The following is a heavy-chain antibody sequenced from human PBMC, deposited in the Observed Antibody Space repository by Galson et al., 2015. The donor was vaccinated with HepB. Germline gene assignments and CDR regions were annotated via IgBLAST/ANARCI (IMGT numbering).Heavy chain of an antibody. J-gene: IGHJ3*02. Sequence: PLRLYCAASGFNHGSHWMSWAREAPGKGLEWVTHIKEDGSETDYVDSVKGRITIARENSKKTVYLQMNILRAEDTAVDYCTGYRGGPQEFNSFDTWGQGTMVTVSS. CDR1: GFNHGSHW. D-gene: IGHD3-16*01. V-gene: IGHV3-7*01. CDR3: TGYRGGPQEFNSFDT. CDR2: IKEDGSET.